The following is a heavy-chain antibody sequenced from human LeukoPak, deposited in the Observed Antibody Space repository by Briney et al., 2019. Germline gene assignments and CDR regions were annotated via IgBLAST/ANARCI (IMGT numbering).Heavy chain of an antibody. CDR2: INPNSGDT. D-gene: IGHD2-15*01. J-gene: IGHJ4*02. CDR1: GYTFTGYY. Sequence: ASVKVSCKASGYTFTGYYMHWVRQAPGQGLEWMGRINPNSGDTNYAQKFQGRVTMTRDTSISTGYMEVSRLTSDDTAVYYCASMALGYCSGGSCYPGLYYFDYWGQGTLVTVSS. V-gene: IGHV1-2*06. CDR3: ASMALGYCSGGSCYPGLYYFDY.